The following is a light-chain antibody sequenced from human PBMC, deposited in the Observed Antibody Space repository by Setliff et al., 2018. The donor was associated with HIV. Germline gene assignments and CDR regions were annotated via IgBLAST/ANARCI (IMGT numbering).Light chain of an antibody. CDR1: TSDIGDYNF. Sequence: QSVLTQPASLSGSPGQSITISCTGTTSDIGDYNFVSWYQQHPGKAPKLLIYAVTKRPSGVSARFSASKSGNTASLTISGLQDEDEADYYCNSYTSRSTFIFGGGTKVTVL. J-gene: IGLJ2*01. CDR2: AVT. CDR3: NSYTSRSTFI. V-gene: IGLV2-14*01.